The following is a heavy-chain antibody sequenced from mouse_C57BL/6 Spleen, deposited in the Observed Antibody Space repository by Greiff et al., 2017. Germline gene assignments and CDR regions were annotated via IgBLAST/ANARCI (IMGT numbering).Heavy chain of an antibody. Sequence: QVQLQQPGAELVMPGASVKLSCKASGYTFTSYWMHWVKQRPGQGLEWIGEIDPSDSYTNYNQKFKGKSTLTVDKSSSTAYMQLSSLTSEDSAVYYCARWGYYGSSEDYWGQGTTLTVSS. CDR3: ARWGYYGSSEDY. CDR2: IDPSDSYT. CDR1: GYTFTSYW. D-gene: IGHD1-1*01. V-gene: IGHV1-69*01. J-gene: IGHJ2*01.